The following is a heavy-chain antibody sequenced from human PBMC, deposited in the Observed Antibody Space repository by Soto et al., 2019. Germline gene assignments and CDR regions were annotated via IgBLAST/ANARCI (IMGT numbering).Heavy chain of an antibody. V-gene: IGHV4-39*01. D-gene: IGHD6-13*01. CDR1: GGSISSSSYY. CDR3: ASSAAAVFSWFDP. CDR2: IYYSGST. J-gene: IGHJ5*02. Sequence: PSETLSLTYTVSGGSISSSSYYWGWIRQPPGKGLEWIGSIYYSGSTYYNPSLKSRVTVSVDTSKNQCSLKLSSVTAADTVVYYRASSAAAVFSWFDPWGQGTLVTVSS.